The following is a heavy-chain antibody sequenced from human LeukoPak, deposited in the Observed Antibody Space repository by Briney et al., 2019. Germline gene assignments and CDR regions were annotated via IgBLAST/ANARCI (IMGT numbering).Heavy chain of an antibody. CDR3: ARSQPLDYDFWSGYYSTYYYYGMDV. D-gene: IGHD3-3*01. CDR1: GGSISSGDYY. Sequence: SQTLSLTCTVSGGSISSGDYYWSWVRQPPGRGLEWIGYIYYSGSTNYNPSLKSRATISVDTSKNQFSLKLSSVTAADTAVYYCARSQPLDYDFWSGYYSTYYYYGMDVWGQGTTVTVSS. CDR2: IYYSGST. J-gene: IGHJ6*02. V-gene: IGHV4-61*08.